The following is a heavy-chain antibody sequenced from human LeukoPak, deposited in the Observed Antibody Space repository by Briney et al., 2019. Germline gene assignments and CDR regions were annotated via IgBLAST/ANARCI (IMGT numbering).Heavy chain of an antibody. CDR3: ARGGSRRTFDY. J-gene: IGHJ4*02. V-gene: IGHV3-30-3*01. Sequence: GGSLGLSCAASGFTFSSYAMHWVRQAPGKGLEWVAVISYDGSNKYYADSVKGRFTISRDNSKNTQYLQMNSLRAEDTAVYYCARGGSRRTFDYWGQGTLVTVSS. CDR1: GFTFSSYA. D-gene: IGHD6-13*01. CDR2: ISYDGSNK.